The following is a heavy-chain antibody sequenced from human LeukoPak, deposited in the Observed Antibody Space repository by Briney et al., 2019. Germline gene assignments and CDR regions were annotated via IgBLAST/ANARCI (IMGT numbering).Heavy chain of an antibody. CDR2: IYYSGST. J-gene: IGHJ4*02. CDR3: ARDSGGGGLYESSGYYYFDY. CDR1: GGSISSSSFY. V-gene: IGHV4-39*02. Sequence: SETLSLTCTVSGGSISSSSFYWGWIRQPPGKGLEWVGSIYYSGSTYYNPSLKSRLTISVDTSKNQFSLKLSSVTAADSAMYYCARDSGGGGLYESSGYYYFDYWGQGTLVTVSS. D-gene: IGHD3-22*01.